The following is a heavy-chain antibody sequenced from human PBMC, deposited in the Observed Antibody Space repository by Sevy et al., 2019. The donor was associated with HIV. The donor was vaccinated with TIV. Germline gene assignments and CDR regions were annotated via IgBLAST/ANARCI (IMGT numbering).Heavy chain of an antibody. Sequence: QLGGSLRLSCTASGFTFGDYAMSWFRQAPGKGLEWVGFIRSKAYGGTTEYAASVKGRFTISRDDSKSIAYLQMNSLKTEDTAVYYCTRKNYGGNSDFDYWGQGTLVTVSS. CDR3: TRKNYGGNSDFDY. CDR1: GFTFGDYA. D-gene: IGHD4-17*01. CDR2: IRSKAYGGTT. J-gene: IGHJ4*02. V-gene: IGHV3-49*03.